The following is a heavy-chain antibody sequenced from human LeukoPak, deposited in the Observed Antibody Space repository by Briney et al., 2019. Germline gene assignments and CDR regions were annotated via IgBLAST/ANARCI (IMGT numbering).Heavy chain of an antibody. V-gene: IGHV3-7*01. Sequence: GGSLRLSCAASGFTFSSYWMTWVRQVPGKGLEWVANIKQDGSEKYYVDSVTGRFAISRDNAKNSLYLQMNSLRAEDTAVYYCARVSSSSWFVCDYWGQGTLVTVSS. J-gene: IGHJ4*02. CDR3: ARVSSSSWFVCDY. D-gene: IGHD6-13*01. CDR1: GFTFSSYW. CDR2: IKQDGSEK.